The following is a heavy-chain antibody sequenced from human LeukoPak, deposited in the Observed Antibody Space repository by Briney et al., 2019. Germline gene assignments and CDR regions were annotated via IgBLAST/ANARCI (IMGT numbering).Heavy chain of an antibody. D-gene: IGHD3-3*01. V-gene: IGHV1-69*13. CDR1: GGTFSSYA. CDR2: IIPIFGIA. CDR3: ARDLYDFWSGYSHLVLGKHGYYYYGMDV. J-gene: IGHJ6*01. Sequence: VASVKVSCKASGGTFSSYAISWVRQAPGQGLEWMGGIIPIFGIANYAQKFQGRATITADESTSTAYMELSSLRSEDTTVYYCARDLYDFWSGYSHLVLGKHGYYYYGMDVWGQGTTVTVSS.